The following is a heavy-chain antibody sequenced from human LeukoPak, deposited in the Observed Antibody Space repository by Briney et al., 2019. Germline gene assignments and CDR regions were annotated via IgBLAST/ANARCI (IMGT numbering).Heavy chain of an antibody. CDR3: ARDLELGY. CDR2: IQYST. D-gene: IGHD6-13*01. V-gene: IGHV4-59*01. CDR1: GGSISDYY. Sequence: SETLSLTCTVSGGSISDYYWSWIRQPPGKGLEWIGHIQYSTSYNPSLTSRVTISVDTSKNQFSLKLNSVTAADTAVYYCARDLELGYWGPGILVTVSS. J-gene: IGHJ4*02.